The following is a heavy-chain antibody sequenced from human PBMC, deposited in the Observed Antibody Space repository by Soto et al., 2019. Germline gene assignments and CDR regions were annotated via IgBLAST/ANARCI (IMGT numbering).Heavy chain of an antibody. CDR2: INSDDSTI. V-gene: IGHV3-74*01. J-gene: IGHJ3*02. CDR3: ARDRGFPDSFDI. CDR1: GFYFGPFW. Sequence: GESLKISCAASGFYFGPFWMHWVLQTPGKGLVWVAHINSDDSTIVYADSVKGRFTISRDNAKSTLFLQMNSLRVEDTGVYYCARDRGFPDSFDIWGQGTMVTVSS.